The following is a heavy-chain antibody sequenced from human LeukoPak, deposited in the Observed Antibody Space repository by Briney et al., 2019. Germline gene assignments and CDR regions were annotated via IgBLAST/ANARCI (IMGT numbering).Heavy chain of an antibody. CDR2: ISAYNGNT. J-gene: IGHJ5*02. V-gene: IGHV1-18*01. Sequence: ASVKVSCKASGYTFTSYGISWVRQAPGQGLEWMGWISAYNGNTHYAQKLQGRVTMTTDTSTSTAYMELRSLRSDDTAVYYCARDKRMTTVSLGSPNWFDPWGQGTLVTVSS. CDR3: ARDKRMTTVSLGSPNWFDP. D-gene: IGHD4-17*01. CDR1: GYTFTSYG.